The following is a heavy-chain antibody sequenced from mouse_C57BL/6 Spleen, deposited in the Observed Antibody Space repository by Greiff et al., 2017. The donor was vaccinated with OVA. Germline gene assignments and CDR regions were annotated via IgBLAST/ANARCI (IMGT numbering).Heavy chain of an antibody. V-gene: IGHV3-6*01. Sequence: EVKLMESGPGLVKPSQSLSLTCSVTGYSITSGYYWNWIRQFPGNKLEWMGYISYDGSNNYNPSLKNRISITRDTSKNQFFLKLNSVTTEDTATYYCARGDDGYYVGYAMDYWGQGTSVTVSS. CDR2: ISYDGSN. CDR3: ARGDDGYYVGYAMDY. CDR1: GYSITSGYY. J-gene: IGHJ4*01. D-gene: IGHD2-3*01.